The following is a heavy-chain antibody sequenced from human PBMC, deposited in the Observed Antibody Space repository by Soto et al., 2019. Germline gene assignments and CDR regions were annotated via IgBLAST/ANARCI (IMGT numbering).Heavy chain of an antibody. CDR1: EFTFSTHW. J-gene: IGHJ4*02. CDR3: ATHNGPAAAGLVLDF. V-gene: IGHV3-7*02. CDR2: IREDATEE. D-gene: IGHD6-13*01. Sequence: EAQLVESGGGVVQPGGSLRLSCAASEFTFSTHWMSWVRQAPGRGLEWVANIREDATEEYDVDSVKGRFTISRDNAKNSVSLQMNSLRAEDTAVYYCATHNGPAAAGLVLDFWGQGTLVTVSS.